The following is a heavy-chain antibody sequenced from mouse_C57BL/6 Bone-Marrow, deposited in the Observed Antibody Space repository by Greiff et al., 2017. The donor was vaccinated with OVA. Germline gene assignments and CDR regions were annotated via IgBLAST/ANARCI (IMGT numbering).Heavy chain of an antibody. CDR3: ARYRGTTVVANCFDY. CDR2: IRNKANGYTT. J-gene: IGHJ2*01. Sequence: EVKVEESGGGLVQPGGSLSLSCAASGFTFTDYYMSWVRQPPGKALEWLGFIRNKANGYTTEYSASVKGRFTISRDNSQSILYLQMNALRAEDSATYYCARYRGTTVVANCFDYWGQGTTLTVSS. D-gene: IGHD1-1*01. CDR1: GFTFTDYY. V-gene: IGHV7-3*01.